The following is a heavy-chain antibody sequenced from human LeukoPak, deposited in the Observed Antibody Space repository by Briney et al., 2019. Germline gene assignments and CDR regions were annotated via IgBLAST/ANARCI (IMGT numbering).Heavy chain of an antibody. V-gene: IGHV1-8*02. CDR2: LNPNSGNT. CDR1: GGTFSSYD. D-gene: IGHD2-15*01. Sequence: ASVKVSCKASGGTFSSYDINWVRQATGQGLEWMGWLNPNSGNTGYAQKFQGRVTMTRNTSISTAYMELSSLRSEDTAVYYCARCPLGYCSGGSCYSGEGGFDYWGQGTLVTVSS. CDR3: ARCPLGYCSGGSCYSGEGGFDY. J-gene: IGHJ4*02.